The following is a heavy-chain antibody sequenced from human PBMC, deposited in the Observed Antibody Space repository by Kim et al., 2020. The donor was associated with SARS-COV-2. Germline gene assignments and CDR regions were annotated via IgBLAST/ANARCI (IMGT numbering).Heavy chain of an antibody. V-gene: IGHV1-2*02. CDR2: INPNSGGT. Sequence: ASVKVSCKASGYTFTGYYMHWVRQAPGQGLEWMGWINPNSGGTNYAQKFQGRVTMTRDTSISTAYMELSRLRSDDTAVYYCAREGDYVWGESVAFDIWGQGTMVTVSS. D-gene: IGHD3-16*01. CDR1: GYTFTGYY. J-gene: IGHJ3*02. CDR3: AREGDYVWGESVAFDI.